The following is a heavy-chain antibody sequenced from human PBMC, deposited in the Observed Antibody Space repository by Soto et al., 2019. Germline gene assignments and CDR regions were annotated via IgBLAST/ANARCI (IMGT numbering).Heavy chain of an antibody. D-gene: IGHD3-10*01. CDR2: IYYSGST. CDR1: GGSISSGDYY. J-gene: IGHJ6*02. Sequence: SETLSLTCTVSGGSISSGDYYWSWIRQPPGKGLEWIGYIYYSGSTYYNPSLKSRVTISVDTSKNQFSLKLSSVTAADTAVYYCARDLAGRIWFGEFGLDVWGQGTTVTVSS. V-gene: IGHV4-30-4*01. CDR3: ARDLAGRIWFGEFGLDV.